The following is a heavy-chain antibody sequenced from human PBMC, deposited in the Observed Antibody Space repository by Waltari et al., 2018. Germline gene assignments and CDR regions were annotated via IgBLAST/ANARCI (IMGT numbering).Heavy chain of an antibody. CDR2: MRSGTGGETT. D-gene: IGHD1-26*01. J-gene: IGHJ5*01. CDR1: GFVFNDAW. Sequence: EVHLVESGGGLVKPGGSLWLSCAASGFVFNDAWMSWVRQSPGRGLGCLARMRSGTGGETTEYSPFMEGRLKMSRDDSKGMVYLEISRLEFDDTAMYYCAKNSVGWFDSWGQGTQVTVTS. V-gene: IGHV3-15*01. CDR3: AKNSVGWFDS.